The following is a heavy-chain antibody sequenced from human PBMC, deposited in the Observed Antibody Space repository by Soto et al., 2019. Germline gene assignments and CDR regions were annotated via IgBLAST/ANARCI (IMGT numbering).Heavy chain of an antibody. CDR1: SGSISSSNW. Sequence: SETLSLTCAVSSGSISSSNWWSWVRQPPGKGLEWIGEIYHSGSTNYNPSLKSRVTISVDKSKNQFSLKLSSVTAADTAVYYCARDRYSGYYYYMDVWGKGTTVTVSS. J-gene: IGHJ6*03. V-gene: IGHV4-4*02. CDR3: ARDRYSGYYYYMDV. CDR2: IYHSGST. D-gene: IGHD1-26*01.